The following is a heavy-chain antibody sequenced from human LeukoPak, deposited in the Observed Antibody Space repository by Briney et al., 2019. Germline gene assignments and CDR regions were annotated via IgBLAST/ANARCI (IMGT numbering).Heavy chain of an antibody. CDR1: GFIFSDHY. J-gene: IGHJ4*02. CDR2: TRNKANSYST. D-gene: IGHD3-9*01. V-gene: IGHV3-72*01. Sequence: PGGSLRLSCAASGFIFSDHYMDWVRQAPGKGLEWVGRTRNKANSYSTEYAASVKGRFTISRDDSKSSLYLQMNSLRAEDTAVYYCARGERYFDWLFDYWGQGTLVTVSS. CDR3: ARGERYFDWLFDY.